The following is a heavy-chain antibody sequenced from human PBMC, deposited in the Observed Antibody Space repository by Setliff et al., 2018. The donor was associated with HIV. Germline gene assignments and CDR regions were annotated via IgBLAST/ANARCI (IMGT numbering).Heavy chain of an antibody. Sequence: SETLSLTCTVSGGSISSSLHYWDWIRQSPGRGLEWIGSFYYSGTFFYSGSTKYNPSLKSRVTISLDTSKNQFSLRLSSVTAADTAVYYCARDKRASFDGLDVWGQGTTVTVSS. CDR3: ARDKRASFDGLDV. CDR2: FYYSGTFFYSGST. V-gene: IGHV4-39*07. CDR1: GGSISSSLHY. J-gene: IGHJ6*02.